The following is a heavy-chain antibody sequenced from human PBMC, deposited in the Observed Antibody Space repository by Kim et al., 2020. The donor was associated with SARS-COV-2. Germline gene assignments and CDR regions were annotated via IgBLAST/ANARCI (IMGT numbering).Heavy chain of an antibody. CDR3: AREVEGGPVPEDNWFDP. V-gene: IGHV4-31*03. CDR2: IYYSGST. J-gene: IGHJ5*02. CDR1: GGSISSGGYY. D-gene: IGHD1-26*01. Sequence: SETLSLTCTVSGGSISSGGYYWSWIRQHPGKGLEWIGYIYYSGSTYYNPSLKSRVTISVDTSKNQFSLKLSSVTAADTAVYYCAREVEGGPVPEDNWFDPWGQGTLVTVSS.